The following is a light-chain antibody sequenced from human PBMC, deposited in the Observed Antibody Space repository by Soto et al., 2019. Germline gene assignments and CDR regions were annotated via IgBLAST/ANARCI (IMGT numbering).Light chain of an antibody. V-gene: IGLV1-44*01. CDR1: SSNNGSNT. Sequence: VLTQPPSASGTPGQRVTISCSGSSSNNGSNTVNWYQQLPGTAPKILIYSNNQRPSGVPDPFSGSKSGTSASLAISGLQSEDEADYYCAAWDDSLNGLYVFGTGTKVTVL. CDR3: AAWDDSLNGLYV. J-gene: IGLJ1*01. CDR2: SNN.